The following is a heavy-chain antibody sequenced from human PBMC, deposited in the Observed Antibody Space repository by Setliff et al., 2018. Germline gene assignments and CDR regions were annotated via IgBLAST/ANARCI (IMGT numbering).Heavy chain of an antibody. Sequence: ASVKVSCKASGYTFSDYIINWVRQAPGQGLEWMGWINPNSAGTNYAQKFQGRVTMAWDTSISTAYMDLSRLTSDDTATYYCAGVVVLTASPFWGQGTLVTVSS. J-gene: IGHJ4*02. D-gene: IGHD2-21*02. CDR1: GYTFSDYI. V-gene: IGHV1-2*02. CDR2: INPNSAGT. CDR3: AGVVVLTASPF.